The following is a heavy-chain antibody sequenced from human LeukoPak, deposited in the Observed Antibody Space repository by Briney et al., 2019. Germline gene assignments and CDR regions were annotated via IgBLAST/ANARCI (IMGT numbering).Heavy chain of an antibody. V-gene: IGHV4-4*07. CDR3: ARGIGGDIVVVVAATLFDY. J-gene: IGHJ4*02. CDR2: IYTSGST. Sequence: SETLSLTCTVSGGSISSYYWSWIRQPAGKGLEWIGRIYTSGSTNYNPSLKSRVTMSVDTSKNQFSLKLSSVTAADTAVYYCARGIGGDIVVVVAATLFDYWGQGTLVTVSS. CDR1: GGSISSYY. D-gene: IGHD2-15*01.